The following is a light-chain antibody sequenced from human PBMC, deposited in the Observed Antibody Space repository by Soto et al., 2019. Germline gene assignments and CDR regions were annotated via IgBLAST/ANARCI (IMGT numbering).Light chain of an antibody. CDR3: SSYAGSNAWV. V-gene: IGLV2-8*01. J-gene: IGLJ3*02. Sequence: QSALTQPPSASGSPGQSVTISCTGTSSDVGGYNYVSWYQQHPGKAPKLMIYEVSKRPSGVPDRFSGSKSGNTASLTVSGLQSEDEADYYCSSYAGSNAWVFGGGTKLTLL. CDR2: EVS. CDR1: SSDVGGYNY.